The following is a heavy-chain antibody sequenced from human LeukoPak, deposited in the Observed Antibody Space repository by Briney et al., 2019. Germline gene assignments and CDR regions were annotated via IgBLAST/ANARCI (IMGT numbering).Heavy chain of an antibody. CDR3: AKEPGEGGSAFDY. CDR2: IQKDGGSK. Sequence: GGSLRLSCAASGFTFSNYDMNWVRQAPGKGLEWVTFIQKDGGSKFNADSVKGRFTISRDNSKKTVYLQMSSLTIEDTAVYYCAKEPGEGGSAFDYWGQGTLVTVYS. V-gene: IGHV3-30*02. D-gene: IGHD3-16*01. J-gene: IGHJ4*02. CDR1: GFTFSNYD.